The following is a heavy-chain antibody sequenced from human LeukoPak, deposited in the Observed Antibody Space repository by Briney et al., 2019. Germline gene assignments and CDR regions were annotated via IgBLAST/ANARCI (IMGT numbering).Heavy chain of an antibody. D-gene: IGHD3-10*01. V-gene: IGHV1-18*01. J-gene: IGHJ3*02. CDR1: GYTFTSYG. CDR3: ARDRPFTINAFDI. Sequence: GASVKVSYKASGYTFTSYGISWLRQAPGQGLEWMGWLSTYNGNTNYAQTLQGRVTMTTDTSTSTAYMELRSLRSDDTAIYYCARDRPFTINAFDIWGQGTMVTVSS. CDR2: LSTYNGNT.